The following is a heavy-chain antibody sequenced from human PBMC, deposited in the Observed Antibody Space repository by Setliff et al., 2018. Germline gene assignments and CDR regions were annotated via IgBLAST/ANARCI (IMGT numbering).Heavy chain of an antibody. CDR1: GVAFSSYA. Sequence: SVKVSCKASGVAFSSYALTWVRQAPGQGLEWMGRIIPVIDTTDYAENFQGRVTFTADESTKTAHMELRNLRSDDAAIYYCAKEPAISLTEAIRRSYYDYALDVWGQGTTVTVSS. V-gene: IGHV1-69*11. J-gene: IGHJ6*02. CDR2: IIPVIDTT. D-gene: IGHD3-9*01. CDR3: AKEPAISLTEAIRRSYYDYALDV.